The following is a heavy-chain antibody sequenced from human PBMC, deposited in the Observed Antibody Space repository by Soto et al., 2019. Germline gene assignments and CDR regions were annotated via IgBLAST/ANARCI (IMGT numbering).Heavy chain of an antibody. J-gene: IGHJ5*02. CDR3: ARTDYGTAYFDP. V-gene: IGHV4-30-4*01. CDR2: IFYSGTA. Sequence: PPETLSPTCTVSGDSISSGTHYWGWIRQPPGKGLEWIGYIFYSGTAYYNPPRKRRLTISVDTDKNQFALKWSSVTAADTAVYYCARTDYGTAYFDPWGQGSLVTVSS. CDR1: GDSISSGTHY. D-gene: IGHD3-10*01.